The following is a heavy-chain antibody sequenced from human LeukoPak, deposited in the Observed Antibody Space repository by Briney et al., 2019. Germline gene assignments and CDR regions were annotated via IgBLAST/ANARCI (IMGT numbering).Heavy chain of an antibody. J-gene: IGHJ5*02. CDR1: GCTFTGYY. V-gene: IGHV1-2*06. Sequence: GASVKVSCKASGCTFTGYYMHWVRQAPGQGLEWMGRINPNSGGTNYAQKFQGRVTMTRNTSISTAYMELSSLRSEDTAVYYCARGQEGVDGDLFDPWGQGTLVTVSS. D-gene: IGHD3-10*01. CDR2: INPNSGGT. CDR3: ARGQEGVDGDLFDP.